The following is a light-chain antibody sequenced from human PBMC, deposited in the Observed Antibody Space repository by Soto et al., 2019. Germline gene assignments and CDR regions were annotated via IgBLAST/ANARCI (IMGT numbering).Light chain of an antibody. CDR2: DTS. CDR1: QSVSSN. V-gene: IGKV3-15*01. Sequence: EVLMTQSPATLSVSPVERATLSCRASQSVSSNLAWYQQKPGQAPRLLIYDTSTTAAGVPARFSGSGSGTEFTLTIRSLQSEDFAVYYCQQYKNWPPITCGQGTRRAIK. CDR3: QQYKNWPPIT. J-gene: IGKJ5*01.